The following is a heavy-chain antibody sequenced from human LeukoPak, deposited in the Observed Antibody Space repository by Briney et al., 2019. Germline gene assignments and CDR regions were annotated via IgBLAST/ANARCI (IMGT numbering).Heavy chain of an antibody. J-gene: IGHJ4*02. Sequence: PSETLSLTCTVSGGSISSYYWSWFRQPPGKGLEWIGEINHSGSTNYNPSLKSRVTISVDTSKNQFSLKLSSVTAADTAVYYCARKTAAAGTDLDYWGQGTLVTVSS. CDR2: INHSGST. CDR1: GGSISSYY. CDR3: ARKTAAAGTDLDY. V-gene: IGHV4-34*01. D-gene: IGHD6-13*01.